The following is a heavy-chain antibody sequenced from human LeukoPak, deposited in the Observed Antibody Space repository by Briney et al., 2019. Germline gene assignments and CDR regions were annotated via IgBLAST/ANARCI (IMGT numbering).Heavy chain of an antibody. V-gene: IGHV3-23*01. CDR3: ARDAPSIAARPQYNWFDP. D-gene: IGHD6-6*01. CDR2: ISGSGGST. Sequence: PGGSLRLSCAASGFTFSSYAMSWVRQAPGKGLEWVSAISGSGGSTYYADSVKGQFTISRDNSKNTLYLQMNSLRAEDTAVYYCARDAPSIAARPQYNWFDPWGQGTLVTVSS. J-gene: IGHJ5*02. CDR1: GFTFSSYA.